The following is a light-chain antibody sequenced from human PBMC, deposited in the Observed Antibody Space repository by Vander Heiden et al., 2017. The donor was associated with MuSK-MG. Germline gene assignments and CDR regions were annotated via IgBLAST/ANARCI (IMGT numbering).Light chain of an antibody. Sequence: DSQMTQSPSSLSASVGDRVTITCRASQSISSYLNWYQQKPGKAPKLLIYAASSLQSGVPSRFSGGGSGKDFTLTISSLQPEDFATYYCQQSYSTPRTFGQGTKLEIK. CDR2: AAS. CDR1: QSISSY. J-gene: IGKJ2*01. V-gene: IGKV1-39*01. CDR3: QQSYSTPRT.